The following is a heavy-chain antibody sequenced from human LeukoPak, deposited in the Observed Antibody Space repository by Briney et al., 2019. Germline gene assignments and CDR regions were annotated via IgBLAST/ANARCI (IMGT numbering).Heavy chain of an antibody. CDR1: GGSVSSTTYY. CDR2: TYYNGYT. D-gene: IGHD3-22*01. Sequence: SETLSLTCIVCGGSVSSTTYYWGWFRQPPGKGLEWIGCTYYNGYTYYNPSLKSRLPISVDTSRNQFSRELSAVTAADTAVYCCARHDYDSSGYRRDYYFDYWGQGTLVTVSS. J-gene: IGHJ4*02. CDR3: ARHDYDSSGYRRDYYFDY. V-gene: IGHV4-39*01.